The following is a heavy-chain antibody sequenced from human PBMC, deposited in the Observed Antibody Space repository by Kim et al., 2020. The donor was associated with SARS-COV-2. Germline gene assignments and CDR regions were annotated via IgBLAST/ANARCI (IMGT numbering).Heavy chain of an antibody. CDR3: AGGGV. CDR1: GFTFSDYW. CDR2: INDDESGE. V-gene: IGHV3-7*01. Sequence: GGSLRLSCTASGFTFSDYWMTWVRQVPGKGLEWVATINDDESGEYYVDSVKGRFTVSRDNAKNSVYMQMNSLRVEDTAIYYCAGGGVWGEGATVTVSS. J-gene: IGHJ6*04.